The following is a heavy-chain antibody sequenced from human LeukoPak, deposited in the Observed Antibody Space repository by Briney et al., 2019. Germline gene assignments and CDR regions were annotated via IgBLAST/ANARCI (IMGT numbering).Heavy chain of an antibody. CDR1: GYTFSSYY. CDR2: INPGGGSA. D-gene: IGHD2-8*02. J-gene: IGHJ4*02. CDR3: ARAFCTGGSCYIDY. V-gene: IGHV1-46*01. Sequence: ASVKVSCKASGYTFSSYYMHWVRRAPGQGLEWMGIINPGGGSATYAQKFRGRITMTGDTSTSTVYMELSSLRSEDSAVYYCARAFCTGGSCYIDYWGQGTPVTVSS.